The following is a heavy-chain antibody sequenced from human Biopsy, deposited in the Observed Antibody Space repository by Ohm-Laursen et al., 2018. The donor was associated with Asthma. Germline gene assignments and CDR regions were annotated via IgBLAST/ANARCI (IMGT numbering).Heavy chain of an antibody. CDR3: TTDALLYSSEDY. J-gene: IGHJ4*02. D-gene: IGHD2-8*01. CDR1: GFTFSNAW. CDR2: IKSKTDGGTT. V-gene: IGHV3-15*01. Sequence: GSLRLSCTASGFTFSNAWMSWVRQAPGKGLEWVGRIKSKTDGGTTDYAAPVKGRFTISRDDSKNTLYLQMNSLKTEDTAVYYCTTDALLYSSEDYWGQGTLVTVSS.